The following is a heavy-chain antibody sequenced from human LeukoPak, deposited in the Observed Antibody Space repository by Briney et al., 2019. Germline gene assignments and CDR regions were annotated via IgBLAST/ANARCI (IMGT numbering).Heavy chain of an antibody. Sequence: SVKVSCKASGYTFTDYYIHWVRQAPGQGLEWMGWINPNGGGTNYAQKFQGRVTMTRDTSISTAYMELSWLRSDDTAFYYCAGGITGGDYWGQGTLVTVSS. D-gene: IGHD1-14*01. V-gene: IGHV1-2*02. CDR2: INPNGGGT. CDR1: GYTFTDYY. CDR3: AGGITGGDY. J-gene: IGHJ4*02.